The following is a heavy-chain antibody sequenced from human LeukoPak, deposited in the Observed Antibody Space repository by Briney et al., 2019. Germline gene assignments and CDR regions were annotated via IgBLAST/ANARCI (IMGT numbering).Heavy chain of an antibody. J-gene: IGHJ4*02. CDR2: INQDGSET. D-gene: IGHD3-10*01. CDR3: VRSLQKFGTRDY. V-gene: IGHV3-7*01. CDR1: EFIFGAYW. Sequence: PGGSLRLSCAGSEFIFGAYWMTWVRQAPGKGLEWVAHINQDGSETYYMDSVKGRFTISRDNAKKSVFLQMNSLTAEDTALYSCVRSLQKFGTRDYWGQGTLVTVSS.